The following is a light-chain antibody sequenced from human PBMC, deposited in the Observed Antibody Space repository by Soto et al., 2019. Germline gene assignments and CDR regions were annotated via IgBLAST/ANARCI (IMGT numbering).Light chain of an antibody. CDR2: DNN. V-gene: IGLV1-51*01. CDR3: GTWDSSLSAL. Sequence: QSVLTQPPSVSAAPGQKVTISCSGSSSNIGNNYVSWYQQLPGTAPKLLIYDNNKRPSGIPDRFSGSKSGTSATLGITGLQTGDDADYYCGTWDSSLSALFGGGTQLTVL. J-gene: IGLJ2*01. CDR1: SSNIGNNY.